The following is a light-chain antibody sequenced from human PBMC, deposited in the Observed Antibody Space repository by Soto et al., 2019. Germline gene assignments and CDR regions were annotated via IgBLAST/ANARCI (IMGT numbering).Light chain of an antibody. CDR3: QQYEDWPLT. J-gene: IGKJ4*01. CDR2: GAS. Sequence: EIAMTQSPVTVSVSPGGRPTLSCRASRSVSSDLAWYHHRPGQGPRLLIYGASTRPTGIPARFSGSGSGRDFTLTITSLQSEDSGVYYCQQYEDWPLTFGGGTKLEIK. V-gene: IGKV3-15*01. CDR1: RSVSSD.